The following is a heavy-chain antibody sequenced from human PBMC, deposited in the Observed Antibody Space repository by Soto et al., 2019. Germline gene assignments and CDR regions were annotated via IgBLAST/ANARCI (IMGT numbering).Heavy chain of an antibody. Sequence: PSETLSLTCAVSGVSISSGGYSWSWIRQPPGKGLEWIGYIYHSGSTYYNPSLKSRVTISVDRSKNQFSLKLSSVTAADTAVYYCARAHDREFDWLFDYWGQGTLVTVSS. CDR2: IYHSGST. V-gene: IGHV4-30-2*01. CDR1: GVSISSGGYS. J-gene: IGHJ4*02. CDR3: ARAHDREFDWLFDY. D-gene: IGHD3-9*01.